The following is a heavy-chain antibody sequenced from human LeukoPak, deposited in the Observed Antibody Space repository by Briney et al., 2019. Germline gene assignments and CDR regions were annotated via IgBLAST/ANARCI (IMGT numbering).Heavy chain of an antibody. Sequence: PGGSLRLSCAASGFTFNNYWMTWFRQAPGKGLEWVANIKPDGTEIYYVDSVRGRFIVSRDNAEKSLYLQMNSVRVEDTAVYYCARAPDGADYWGQGILVTVSS. CDR3: ARAPDGADY. V-gene: IGHV3-7*01. D-gene: IGHD3-10*01. CDR1: GFTFNNYW. J-gene: IGHJ4*02. CDR2: IKPDGTEI.